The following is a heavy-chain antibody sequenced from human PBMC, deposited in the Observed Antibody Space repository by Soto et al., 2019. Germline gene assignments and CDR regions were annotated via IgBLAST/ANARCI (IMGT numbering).Heavy chain of an antibody. CDR3: ARHSYDYIWGSYRLEYFQH. D-gene: IGHD3-16*02. Sequence: SETLSLTCTVSGGSISSSSYYWGWIRQPPGKGLEWIGSIYYSGSTYYNPSLKSRVTISVDTSKNQFSLKLSSVTAADTAVYYCARHSYDYIWGSYRLEYFQHWGQGTLVTVSS. CDR1: GGSISSSSYY. J-gene: IGHJ1*01. V-gene: IGHV4-39*01. CDR2: IYYSGST.